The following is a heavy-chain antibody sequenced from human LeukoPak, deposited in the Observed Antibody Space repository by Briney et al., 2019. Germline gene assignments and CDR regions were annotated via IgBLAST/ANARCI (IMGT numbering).Heavy chain of an antibody. CDR1: GGSFSGYY. Sequence: PSETLSLTCAVYGGSFSGYYWSWIRQPPGKGLEWIGEINHSGSTNYNPSLKSRVTISVDTSKNQFSLKLSSVTAADTAVYYCARGISGVASFDPWGQGTLVTVSS. D-gene: IGHD7-27*01. V-gene: IGHV4-34*01. J-gene: IGHJ5*02. CDR2: INHSGST. CDR3: ARGISGVASFDP.